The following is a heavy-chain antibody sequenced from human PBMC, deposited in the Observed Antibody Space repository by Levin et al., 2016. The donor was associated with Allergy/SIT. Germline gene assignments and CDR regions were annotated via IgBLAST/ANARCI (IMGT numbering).Heavy chain of an antibody. Sequence: GESLKISCAASGFTFSSYAMSWVRQAPGKGLEWVSAISGSGGSTYYADSVKGRFTISRDNSKNTLYLQMNSLRAEDTAVYYCAKERPGITIFGVVIHDAFDIWGQGTMVTVSS. CDR2: ISGSGGST. CDR3: AKERPGITIFGVVIHDAFDI. J-gene: IGHJ3*02. V-gene: IGHV3-23*01. D-gene: IGHD3-3*01. CDR1: GFTFSSYA.